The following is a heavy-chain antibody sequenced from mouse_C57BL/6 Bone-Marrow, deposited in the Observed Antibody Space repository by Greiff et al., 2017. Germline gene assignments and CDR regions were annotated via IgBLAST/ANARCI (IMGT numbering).Heavy chain of an antibody. Sequence: VQLQQPGAELVKPGASVKLSCKASGYTFTSYWMQWVKQRPGQGLEWIGEIDPSDSYTNYNQKFKGKATLTVDTSSSTPYMQLSSLTSEDSAVYYCARDDSWYFDVWGTGTTVTVSS. CDR1: GYTFTSYW. CDR3: ARDDSWYFDV. V-gene: IGHV1-50*01. CDR2: IDPSDSYT. D-gene: IGHD2-4*01. J-gene: IGHJ1*03.